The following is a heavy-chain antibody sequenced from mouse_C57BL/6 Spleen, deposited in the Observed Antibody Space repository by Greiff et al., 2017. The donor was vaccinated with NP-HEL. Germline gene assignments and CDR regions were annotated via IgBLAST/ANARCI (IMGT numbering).Heavy chain of an antibody. V-gene: IGHV5-9-1*02. J-gene: IGHJ4*01. CDR2: ISSGGDYI. Sequence: EVKLMESGEGLVKPGGSLKLSCAASGFTFSSYAMSWVRQTPEKRLEWVAYISSGGDYIYYADTVKGRFTISRDNARNTLYLQMSSLKSEDTAMYYCTRDRRLREAKDYWGQGTSVTVSS. CDR1: GFTFSSYA. CDR3: TRDRRLREAKDY. D-gene: IGHD2-4*01.